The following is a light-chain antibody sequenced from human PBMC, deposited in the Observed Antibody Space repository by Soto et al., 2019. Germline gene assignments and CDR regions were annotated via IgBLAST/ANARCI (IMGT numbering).Light chain of an antibody. CDR2: DVN. J-gene: IGLJ3*02. CDR1: SSDVGGYNY. CDR3: FSYAGSSQPA. Sequence: QSALTQPPSVSGSPGQSVAISCSGTSSDVGGYNYVSWYQQHPGKAPKLMIYDVNKRPSGVPDRFFGTKSGNTASLTVSGLQAEDEADYYCFSYAGSSQPAFGGGTKVTVL. V-gene: IGLV2-8*01.